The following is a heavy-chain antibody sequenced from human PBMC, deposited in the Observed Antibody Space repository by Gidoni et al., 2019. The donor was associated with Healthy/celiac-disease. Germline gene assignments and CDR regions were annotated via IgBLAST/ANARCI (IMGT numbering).Heavy chain of an antibody. J-gene: IGHJ5*02. D-gene: IGHD3-22*01. CDR2: ISWDSGSI. CDR3: AKDSDSSGYYYPSGFDP. V-gene: IGHV3-9*01. CDR1: GFTFDVYA. Sequence: EVQLVESGGGLVQPGRSLRLPCAASGFTFDVYAMHWVRQAPGKGLEWVSGISWDSGSIGYADSVKGRFTISRDNAKNSLYLQMNSLRAEDTALYYCAKDSDSSGYYYPSGFDPWGQGTLVTVSS.